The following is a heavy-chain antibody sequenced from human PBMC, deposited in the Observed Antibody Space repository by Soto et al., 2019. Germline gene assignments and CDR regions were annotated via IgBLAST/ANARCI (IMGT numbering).Heavy chain of an antibody. D-gene: IGHD1-26*01. CDR1: GFTFSSYA. Sequence: GGSLRLSCAASGFTFSSYAMSWVRQAPGKGLEWVSAISGSGGSTYYADSVKGRFTISRDNSKNTLYLQMDNLRAEDTAVYYCAKGSGNYPNPLCDWGQGTLVTVSS. CDR3: AKGSGNYPNPLCD. J-gene: IGHJ4*02. V-gene: IGHV3-23*01. CDR2: ISGSGGST.